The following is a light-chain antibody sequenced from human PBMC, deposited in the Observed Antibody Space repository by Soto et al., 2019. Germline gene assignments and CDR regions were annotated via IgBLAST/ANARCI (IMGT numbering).Light chain of an antibody. J-gene: IGKJ3*01. V-gene: IGKV1-39*01. CDR3: QQSYSTLFN. Sequence: IQITQFPSSLSASVGDRVTITCRTGQTVIRYLNWYQQKPRRAPNLLIYAVSNLQSGVTSTFSGTESWTEFTLTISALQPEDCAIYYCQQSYSTLFNFGPGTKVKIK. CDR2: AVS. CDR1: QTVIRY.